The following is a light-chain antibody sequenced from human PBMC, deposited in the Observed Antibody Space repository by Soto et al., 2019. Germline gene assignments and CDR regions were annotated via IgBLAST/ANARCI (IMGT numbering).Light chain of an antibody. CDR2: NVF. V-gene: IGLV2-14*03. J-gene: IGLJ1*01. CDR1: SRDVGGYNY. CDR3: SSYSNLPTLYV. Sequence: QSVLREPASVSGSPGLAVTIFCTGTSRDVGGYNYVSWYQKNPGKAPKLMIYNVFNRPSGVSDRFSGSKSGNTASLTISGPQAEDEADYYCSSYSNLPTLYVFGTGTKVTVL.